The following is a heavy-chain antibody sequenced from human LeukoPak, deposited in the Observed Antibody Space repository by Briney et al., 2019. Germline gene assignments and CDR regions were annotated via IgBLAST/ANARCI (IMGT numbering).Heavy chain of an antibody. J-gene: IGHJ4*02. V-gene: IGHV3-15*07. D-gene: IGHD3-22*01. Sequence: SGGSLRLSCAASGFTFSNAWMNWVRQAPGKGLEWVGRIKSKTDGGTTDYAAPVKGRFTISRDDSKNTLYLQMNSLKTEDTAVYYCTTRIRYYYDSSGYYSDYWGQGTLVTVSS. CDR3: TTRIRYYYDSSGYYSDY. CDR2: IKSKTDGGTT. CDR1: GFTFSNAW.